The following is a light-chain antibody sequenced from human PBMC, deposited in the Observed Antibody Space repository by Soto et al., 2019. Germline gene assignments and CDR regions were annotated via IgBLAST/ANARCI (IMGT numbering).Light chain of an antibody. V-gene: IGLV2-14*01. J-gene: IGLJ1*01. CDR3: SSYTRSSTLEV. Sequence: QSVLTQPASLSGSPGQSITISCTGTSSDVGGYNYVSWYQQHPGKAPKLMIYDVSNRPSGVSNRFSGSKSGNTASLTISGLQAEDEADYYCSSYTRSSTLEVFGTGTRSPS. CDR1: SSDVGGYNY. CDR2: DVS.